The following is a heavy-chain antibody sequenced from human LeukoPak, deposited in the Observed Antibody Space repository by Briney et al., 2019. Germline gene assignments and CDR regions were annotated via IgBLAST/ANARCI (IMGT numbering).Heavy chain of an antibody. Sequence: SETLSLTCTVSGGSISSYYWSWIRQPPGKGQEWVGYIYYSGNTNYNPSLKSRVTISVDTSKNQFSLKLSSVTAADTAVYYCARGVAVRGTYYYYYMDVWGKGTTVTISS. V-gene: IGHV4-59*01. J-gene: IGHJ6*03. CDR1: GGSISSYY. CDR3: ARGVAVRGTYYYYYMDV. CDR2: IYYSGNT. D-gene: IGHD3-10*01.